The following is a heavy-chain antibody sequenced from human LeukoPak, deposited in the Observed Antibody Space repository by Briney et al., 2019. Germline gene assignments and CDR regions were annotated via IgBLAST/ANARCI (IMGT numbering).Heavy chain of an antibody. V-gene: IGHV4-61*02. CDR1: GGSISSSSYY. Sequence: PSETLSLTCTVSGGSISSSSYYWGWIRQPAGKGLEWIGRIYTSESIYYNPSLKSRVTMSLDTSRNQISLKLSSVTAADTAVYYCARDDVGITAAGSVWGQGTLVTVSS. CDR3: ARDDVGITAAGSV. CDR2: IYTSESI. D-gene: IGHD6-13*01. J-gene: IGHJ4*02.